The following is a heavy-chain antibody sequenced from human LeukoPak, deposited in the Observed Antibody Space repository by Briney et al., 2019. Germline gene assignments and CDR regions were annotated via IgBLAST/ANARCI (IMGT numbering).Heavy chain of an antibody. CDR3: ASEVATTTLNEPLDY. CDR1: GYTFTSYD. CDR2: INPNSGNT. Sequence: ASVKVSCKASGYTFTSYDINWVRQATGQGLEWMGWINPNSGNTVYAQKFQGRVTITSDKSTSTAYMELSSLRSEDTAVYYCASEVATTTLNEPLDYWGQGTLVTVSS. V-gene: IGHV1-8*03. J-gene: IGHJ4*02. D-gene: IGHD5-24*01.